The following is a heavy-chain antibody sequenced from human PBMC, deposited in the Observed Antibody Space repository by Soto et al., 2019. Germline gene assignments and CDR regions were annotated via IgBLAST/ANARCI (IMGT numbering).Heavy chain of an antibody. CDR3: ARGNGAVAGRYYYYGMDV. J-gene: IGHJ6*02. D-gene: IGHD6-19*01. CDR2: MNPNSGNT. V-gene: IGHV1-8*01. CDR1: GYTFTSYD. Sequence: ASVKVSCKASGYTFTSYDINWVRQATGQGLEWMGWMNPNSGNTGYAQKFQGRVTMTRNTSISTACMELSSLRSEDTAVYYCARGNGAVAGRYYYYGMDVWGQGTTVTVSS.